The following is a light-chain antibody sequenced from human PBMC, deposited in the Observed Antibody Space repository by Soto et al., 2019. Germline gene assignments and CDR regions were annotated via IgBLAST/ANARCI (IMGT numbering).Light chain of an antibody. CDR1: NSNIGSNY. CDR3: AAWDDSLSGHWV. V-gene: IGLV1-47*01. J-gene: IGLJ3*02. CDR2: TNN. Sequence: QSVLTQPPSASGTPGQRVTISCSGRNSNIGSNYVYWYQQVPGTAPKLLIYTNNQRPSGVPDRFSGSKSGTSASLAISGLRSEDEADYYCAAWDDSLSGHWVFGGGTKLTVL.